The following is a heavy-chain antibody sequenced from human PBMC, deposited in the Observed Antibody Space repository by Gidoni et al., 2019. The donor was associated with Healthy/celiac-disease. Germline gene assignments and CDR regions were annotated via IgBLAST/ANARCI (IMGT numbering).Heavy chain of an antibody. CDR3: TSGYDYYYYGMDV. Sequence: EVQLLASGGGLVQPGGSLRLYCSASGFTFGSYALSWVRQAPGKGLEWVSAISGSGGSTYYADSVKGRFTISRDNSKNTLYLQMNSLRAEDTAVYYCTSGYDYYYYGMDVWGQGTTVTVSS. CDR1: GFTFGSYA. D-gene: IGHD5-12*01. V-gene: IGHV3-23*01. J-gene: IGHJ6*02. CDR2: ISGSGGST.